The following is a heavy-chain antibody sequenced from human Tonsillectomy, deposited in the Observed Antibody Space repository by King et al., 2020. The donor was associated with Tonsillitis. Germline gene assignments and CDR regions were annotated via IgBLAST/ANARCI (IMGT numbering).Heavy chain of an antibody. Sequence: VQLVESGGGVVQPGESLRLSCAASGFIFSDFGMHWVRQAPGKGLEWLAFITYDGSNKYYADSVKGRLTISRENSQKELYLQMNSQKTEDTAIYYCAKGIASYDFWSGFVGRGTNWFDPWGQGTQVIVSS. CDR1: GFIFSDFG. D-gene: IGHD3-3*01. CDR3: AKGIASYDFWSGFVGRGTNWFDP. J-gene: IGHJ5*02. CDR2: ITYDGSNK. V-gene: IGHV3-30*02.